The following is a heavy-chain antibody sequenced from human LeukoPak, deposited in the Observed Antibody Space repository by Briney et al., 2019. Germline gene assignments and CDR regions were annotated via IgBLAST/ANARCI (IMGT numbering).Heavy chain of an antibody. CDR1: GLTVSDNY. Sequence: AGGSLRLSCAASGLTVSDNYMSWVRQAPGKGLEWVSVIYSNDNTYYADSVKGRFTISRDNAKNSLYLQMNSLRAEDTAVYYCARGPYSGGVDGSGAIDYWGQGTLVTVSS. CDR2: IYSNDNT. CDR3: ARGPYSGGVDGSGAIDY. D-gene: IGHD3-10*01. J-gene: IGHJ4*02. V-gene: IGHV3-53*01.